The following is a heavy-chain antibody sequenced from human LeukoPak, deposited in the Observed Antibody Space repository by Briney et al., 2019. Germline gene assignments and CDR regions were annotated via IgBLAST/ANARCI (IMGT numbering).Heavy chain of an antibody. V-gene: IGHV1-69*04. Sequence: GASVKVFCKASGGTFSSYAISWVRQAPGQGLEWMGRIIPIFGIANYAQKFQGRVTITADKSTSTAYMELSSLRSEDTAVYYCARGMTTVTTWWFDPWGQGTLVTVSS. CDR1: GGTFSSYA. D-gene: IGHD4-17*01. J-gene: IGHJ5*02. CDR2: IIPIFGIA. CDR3: ARGMTTVTTWWFDP.